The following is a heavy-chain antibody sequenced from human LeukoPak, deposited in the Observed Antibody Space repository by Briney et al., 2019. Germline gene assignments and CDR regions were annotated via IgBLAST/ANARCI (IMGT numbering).Heavy chain of an antibody. Sequence: GGSLRLSCTASGFTFSSYWMSWVRQAPGKGLEWVANIKQDGSEKYYVDSVKGRFTISRDNAKNSLYLQMNSLRAEDTAVYYCARGEGIYYYYGMDVWGQGTTVTVSS. V-gene: IGHV3-7*01. CDR3: ARGEGIYYYYGMDV. CDR2: IKQDGSEK. CDR1: GFTFSSYW. J-gene: IGHJ6*02.